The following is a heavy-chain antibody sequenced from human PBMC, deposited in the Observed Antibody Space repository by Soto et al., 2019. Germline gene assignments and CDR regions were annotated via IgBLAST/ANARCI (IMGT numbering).Heavy chain of an antibody. Sequence: TSETLSLTCTVSGGSISSYYWSWIRQPPGKGLEWIGYIYYSGSTNYNPSLKSRVTMSVDTSKNHFSLKLSSVTAADTAVYYCATLVAAAGTWFDPWGQGTLVTVSS. V-gene: IGHV4-59*01. CDR2: IYYSGST. CDR1: GGSISSYY. D-gene: IGHD6-13*01. J-gene: IGHJ5*02. CDR3: ATLVAAAGTWFDP.